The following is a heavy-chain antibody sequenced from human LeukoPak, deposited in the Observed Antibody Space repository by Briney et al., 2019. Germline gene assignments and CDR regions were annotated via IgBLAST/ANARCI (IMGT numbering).Heavy chain of an antibody. V-gene: IGHV1-2*02. CDR3: ARGEQWLGASADY. CDR1: GYTFTGYY. D-gene: IGHD6-19*01. J-gene: IGHJ4*02. Sequence: ASVKVSCKASGYTFTGYYMHWVRQAPGQGLEWMGWINPNSGGTNYAQKFQGRVSMTRDTSIRTAYVQLSRLRSDDTAVYYCARGEQWLGASADYWGQGTLVTVSS. CDR2: INPNSGGT.